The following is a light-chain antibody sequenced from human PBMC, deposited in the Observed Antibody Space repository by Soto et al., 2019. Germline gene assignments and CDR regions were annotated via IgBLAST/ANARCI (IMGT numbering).Light chain of an antibody. CDR3: QRFGTSPPWT. V-gene: IGKV3-20*01. J-gene: IGKJ1*01. CDR2: GTS. Sequence: EIVLTQSPATLSLSPGERATLSCRASQSVSSSYLAWYQQKPGQAPRLLIYGTSIRATGIPDRFSGSGSGTDFTLTITRLEPEDFAVYYCQRFGTSPPWTFGQGTKVDIK. CDR1: QSVSSSY.